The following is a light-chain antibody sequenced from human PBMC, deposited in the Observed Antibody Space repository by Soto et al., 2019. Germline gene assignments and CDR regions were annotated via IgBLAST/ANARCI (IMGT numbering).Light chain of an antibody. J-gene: IGLJ1*01. CDR1: SSDFGYYNY. CDR3: SSYTSSSTVDA. V-gene: IGLV2-14*01. Sequence: QSALTQPASLSGSPGQSITISCTGTSSDFGYYNYVSWYQQHPGNAPKLIIYEVSNRPAGVSNRFSGSKSGNTASLTISGLQAADEADYYRSSYTSSSTVDAFGIGPKVT. CDR2: EVS.